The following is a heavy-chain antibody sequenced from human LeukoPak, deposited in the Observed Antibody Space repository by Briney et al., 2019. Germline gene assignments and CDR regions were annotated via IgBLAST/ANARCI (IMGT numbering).Heavy chain of an antibody. CDR3: ARDGYSSGWTYYYYYYIDV. Sequence: GASVKVSCKASGYTFTSYDINWVRQATGQGLEWMGWMNPNSGNTGYAQKFQGRVIMTRNTSISTAYMELSSLRSEDTAVYYCARDGYSSGWTYYYYYYIDVWGKGTTVTISS. V-gene: IGHV1-8*01. CDR1: GYTFTSYD. D-gene: IGHD6-19*01. J-gene: IGHJ6*03. CDR2: MNPNSGNT.